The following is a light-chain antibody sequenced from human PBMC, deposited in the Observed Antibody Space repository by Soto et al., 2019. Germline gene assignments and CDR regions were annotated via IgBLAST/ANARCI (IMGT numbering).Light chain of an antibody. CDR1: QDISNY. CDR3: QQSYRTPTLT. CDR2: DAS. V-gene: IGKV1-33*01. Sequence: DIQMTQCPTSLSASVGDRVTLACQASQDISNYLNSEQQKPGKAPKLLIYDASNMETGFPSRFSGSGSGTDFTFTISSLQPEDFATYFYQQSYRTPTLTFGQGTKVEIK. J-gene: IGKJ1*01.